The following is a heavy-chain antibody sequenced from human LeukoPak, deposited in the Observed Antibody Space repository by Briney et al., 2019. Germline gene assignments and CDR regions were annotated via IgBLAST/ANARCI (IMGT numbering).Heavy chain of an antibody. CDR3: ARDYRLTQIQD. J-gene: IGHJ1*01. CDR1: GGSFSGYH. CDR2: INHRGST. Sequence: PSETLSLTCVVYGGSFSGYHWSWIRQSPGKGLEWIGEINHRGSTNYNPSLKRRVTTSLDTSKNQFSLKLSSVTAADTAVYYCARDYRLTQIQDWGQGTLVTVSS. V-gene: IGHV4-34*01. D-gene: IGHD3-10*01.